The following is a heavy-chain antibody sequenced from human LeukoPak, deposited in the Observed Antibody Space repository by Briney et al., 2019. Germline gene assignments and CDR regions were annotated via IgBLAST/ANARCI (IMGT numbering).Heavy chain of an antibody. Sequence: GGSLRLSCAASGFTFSSYGMHWVRQAPGKGLEWVAVIWYDGSNKYYVDSVKGRFTISRDNAKNSLYLQMNSLRAEDTAVYYCARSNREFAAGTGDFWGQGTLVTVSS. CDR3: ARSNREFAAGTGDF. V-gene: IGHV3-33*01. D-gene: IGHD3-10*01. J-gene: IGHJ4*02. CDR2: IWYDGSNK. CDR1: GFTFSSYG.